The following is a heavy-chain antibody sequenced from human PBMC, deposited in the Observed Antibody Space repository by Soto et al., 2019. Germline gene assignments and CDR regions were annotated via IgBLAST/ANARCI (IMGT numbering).Heavy chain of an antibody. CDR1: GFTFSSYA. D-gene: IGHD3-9*01. CDR3: ARDRANDILNGYPNWFDP. V-gene: IGHV3-30-3*01. CDR2: ISYDGSNK. Sequence: QVQLVESGGGVVQPGRSLRLSCAASGFTFSSYAMHWVRQAPGKGLEWVAVISYDGSNKYYADSVKGRFTISRDNSKNTLYLQMNSLRAEDTAVYYCARDRANDILNGYPNWFDPWGQGTLVTVSS. J-gene: IGHJ5*02.